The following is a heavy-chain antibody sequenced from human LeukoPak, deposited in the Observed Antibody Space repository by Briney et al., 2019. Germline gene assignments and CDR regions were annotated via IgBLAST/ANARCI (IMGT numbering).Heavy chain of an antibody. V-gene: IGHV4-59*08. J-gene: IGHJ5*02. CDR3: ARRMGGDYGNWFDP. CDR1: GGSFSSYY. CDR2: IYYSGST. D-gene: IGHD4-17*01. Sequence: SETLSLTCADSGGSFSSYYWNWIRQPPGKGLEWIGNIYYSGSTNYNPSLKSRVTISVDTSKNQFSMKLSSVTAADTAVYYCARRMGGDYGNWFDPWGQGTLVTVSS.